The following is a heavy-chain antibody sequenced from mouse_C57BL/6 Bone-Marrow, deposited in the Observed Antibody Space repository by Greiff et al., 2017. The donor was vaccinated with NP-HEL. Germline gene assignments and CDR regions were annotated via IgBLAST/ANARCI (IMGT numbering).Heavy chain of an antibody. J-gene: IGHJ2*01. CDR2: IYYSGTI. CDR1: GISITTGNYR. Sequence: EVKLQQSGPGLVKPSQTVSLTCTVTGISITTGNYRWSWIRQFPGNKLEWIGYIYYSGTITYNPSLTSRTTITRDTSKNQFFLEMNSLTAEDTATYYCARDGGYDGYFDYWGQGTTLTVSS. CDR3: ARDGGYDGYFDY. D-gene: IGHD2-3*01. V-gene: IGHV3-5*02.